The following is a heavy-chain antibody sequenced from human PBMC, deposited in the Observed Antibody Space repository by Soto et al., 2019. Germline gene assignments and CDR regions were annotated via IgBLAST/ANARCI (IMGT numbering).Heavy chain of an antibody. V-gene: IGHV4-4*02. CDR3: AGRDYGHDY. Sequence: SETLSLTCGVSGGSINSSDWRCWVRQPPGKGLEWIGEIYHSGSTNYNPSLKSRVNISVDKSKNQFSLKLSSVTAADTAVYYCAGRDYGHDYWGQGTLVTVSS. D-gene: IGHD3-10*01. CDR1: GGSINSSDW. J-gene: IGHJ4*02. CDR2: IYHSGST.